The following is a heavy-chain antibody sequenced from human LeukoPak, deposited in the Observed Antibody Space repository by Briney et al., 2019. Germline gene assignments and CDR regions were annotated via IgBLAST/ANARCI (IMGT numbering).Heavy chain of an antibody. V-gene: IGHV1-2*06. CDR2: INPNSGGT. CDR3: ARDVTTVTTPLGY. J-gene: IGHJ4*02. Sequence: GASVKVSCKASGYTFTGYYMHWVRQAPGQGLEWMGRINPNSGGTNYAQKFQGRVTMTRDTSISTAYMELSRLRSDDTAVYYCARDVTTVTTPLGYWGQGTLVTVSS. D-gene: IGHD4-17*01. CDR1: GYTFTGYY.